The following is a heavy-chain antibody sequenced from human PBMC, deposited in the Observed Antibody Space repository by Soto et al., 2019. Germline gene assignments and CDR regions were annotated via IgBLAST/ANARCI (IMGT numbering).Heavy chain of an antibody. Sequence: QITLKESGPTLVKPTQTLTLTCTFSGFSLSTSGVGVGWIRQPPGKALEWLALIYWDDDKRYSPSLNSMLTNTKDTSTNQVVLTMTNIYPVDTATYYCAHRGSSGSSLGWFGPWGRGTLVTVSS. CDR1: GFSLSTSGVG. CDR2: IYWDDDK. CDR3: AHRGSSGSSLGWFGP. J-gene: IGHJ5*02. D-gene: IGHD6-19*01. V-gene: IGHV2-5*02.